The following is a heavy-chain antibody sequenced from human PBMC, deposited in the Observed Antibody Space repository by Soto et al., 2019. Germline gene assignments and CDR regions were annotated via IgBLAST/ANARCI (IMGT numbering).Heavy chain of an antibody. CDR3: ARATLYYASDGAFDF. J-gene: IGHJ3*01. V-gene: IGHV3-30-3*01. Sequence: PGGCLRLSCAASGFTFSSYAMHWVRQAPGKGLEWVAVISYDGSNKYYADSVKGRFTISRDNSKNTLYLQMNSLRAEDTAVYYCARATLYYASDGAFDFWGQLKMVTVSS. CDR2: ISYDGSNK. D-gene: IGHD3-22*01. CDR1: GFTFSSYA.